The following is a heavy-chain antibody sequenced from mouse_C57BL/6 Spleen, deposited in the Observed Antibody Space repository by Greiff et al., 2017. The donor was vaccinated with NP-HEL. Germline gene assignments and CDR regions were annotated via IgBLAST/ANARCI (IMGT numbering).Heavy chain of an antibody. J-gene: IGHJ3*01. V-gene: IGHV1-42*01. Sequence: VQLKESGPELVKPGASVKISCKASGYSFTGYYMNWVKQSPEKSLEWIGEINPSTGGTTYNQKFKAKATLTVDKSSSTAYMQLKSLTSEDSAVYYCARGTVGAPFAYWGQGTLVTVSA. CDR3: ARGTVGAPFAY. D-gene: IGHD1-1*01. CDR2: INPSTGGT. CDR1: GYSFTGYY.